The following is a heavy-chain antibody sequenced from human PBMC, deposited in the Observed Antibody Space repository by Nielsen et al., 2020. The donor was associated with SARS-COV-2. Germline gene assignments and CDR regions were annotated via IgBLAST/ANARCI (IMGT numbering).Heavy chain of an antibody. Sequence: SETLSLTCTVSGGSISSSSYYWGWIRQPPGKGLEWIGSIYYSGSTYYNPSLKSRVTISVDTSKNQFSLKLSSVTAADTAVYYCARRDFWSGYYTPYGMDVWSQGTTVTVSS. CDR2: IYYSGST. CDR3: ARRDFWSGYYTPYGMDV. CDR1: GGSISSSSYY. D-gene: IGHD3-3*01. V-gene: IGHV4-39*01. J-gene: IGHJ6*02.